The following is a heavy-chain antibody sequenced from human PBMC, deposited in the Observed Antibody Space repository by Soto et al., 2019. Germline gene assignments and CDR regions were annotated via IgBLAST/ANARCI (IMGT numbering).Heavy chain of an antibody. V-gene: IGHV3-11*06. CDR3: ATYYYDSSGYYYFAY. CDR1: GFTFSDYY. Sequence: QVQLVESGGGLVKPGGSLRLSCAASGFTFSDYYMSWIRQAPGKGLEWVSYVGRSGTYTNYADSVKGRLTISRDNAKNSLYLQMNSLRAENTAVHYCATYYYDSSGYYYFAYWGQGTLVTVSS. D-gene: IGHD3-22*01. J-gene: IGHJ4*02. CDR2: VGRSGTYT.